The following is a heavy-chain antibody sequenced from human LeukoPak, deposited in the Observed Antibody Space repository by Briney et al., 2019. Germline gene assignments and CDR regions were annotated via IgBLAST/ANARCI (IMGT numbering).Heavy chain of an antibody. CDR3: ARSITGTPPLDY. J-gene: IGHJ4*02. CDR2: IIPIFGTA. V-gene: IGHV1-69*05. CDR1: GGTFSSYA. Sequence: SVKVSCKASGGTFSSYAISWVRQAPGQGLEWMGGIIPIFGTANYAQKFQGRVTITTDESTSTAYMELSSLRSEDTAVYYCARSITGTPPLDYWGQGTLVTVSS. D-gene: IGHD1-7*01.